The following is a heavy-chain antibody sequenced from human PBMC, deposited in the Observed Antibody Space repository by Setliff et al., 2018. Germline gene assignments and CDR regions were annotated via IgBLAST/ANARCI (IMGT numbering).Heavy chain of an antibody. CDR3: STRTVAARSLDT. D-gene: IGHD6-13*01. CDR1: GYPFSNAW. CDR2: IKQDGSEN. Sequence: PGWSLRLSCAASGYPFSNAWMSWVRQAPGKGLEWVSNIKQDGSENHYVDSVKGRFTISRDNAKNSLYLQLNSLRAEDTAVYYCSTRTVAARSLDTWGQGTLVTVSS. J-gene: IGHJ5*02. V-gene: IGHV3-7*01.